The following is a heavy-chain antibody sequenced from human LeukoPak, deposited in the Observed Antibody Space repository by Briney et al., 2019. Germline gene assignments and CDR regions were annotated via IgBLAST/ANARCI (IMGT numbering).Heavy chain of an antibody. D-gene: IGHD3-16*01. CDR1: GFTFSSYG. CDR2: IRFDGNDK. CDR3: AEDIGYQERSDPYPGMNV. V-gene: IGHV3-30*02. Sequence: GGSLRLSCAASGFTFSSYGMHWVRRDPGKGLEWVAFIRFDGNDKYYADSVKGRFTISRDNSKNTLFLQMNSLRVEDTAVYYCAEDIGYQERSDPYPGMNVWGKGTTVTVSS. J-gene: IGHJ6*03.